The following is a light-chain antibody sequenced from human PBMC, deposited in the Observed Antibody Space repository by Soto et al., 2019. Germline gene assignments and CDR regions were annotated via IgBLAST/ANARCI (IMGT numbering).Light chain of an antibody. CDR1: SSDVGGYNY. J-gene: IGLJ1*01. V-gene: IGLV2-14*01. CDR2: DVS. Sequence: QSALTQPASVSGSPGQSITISCTGTSSDVGGYNYVSWYQQHPGKAPKLMNYDVSNRPSGVSNRFSGSKSGNTASLTISGLQAEDEADYYCSSYTSSSTFYVFGTGTKLTVL. CDR3: SSYTSSSTFYV.